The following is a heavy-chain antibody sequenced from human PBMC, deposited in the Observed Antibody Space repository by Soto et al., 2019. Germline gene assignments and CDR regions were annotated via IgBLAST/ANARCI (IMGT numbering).Heavy chain of an antibody. CDR3: AIGILTYGMDV. Sequence: PSETLSLTCTVSGGSISSYYWSWIRQPPGKGLEWIGYIYYSGSTNYNPSLKSRVTISVDTSKNQFSLKLSSVTAADTAVYYCAIGILTYGMDVWGQGTTVTVS. J-gene: IGHJ6*02. CDR2: IYYSGST. D-gene: IGHD3-9*01. V-gene: IGHV4-59*01. CDR1: GGSISSYY.